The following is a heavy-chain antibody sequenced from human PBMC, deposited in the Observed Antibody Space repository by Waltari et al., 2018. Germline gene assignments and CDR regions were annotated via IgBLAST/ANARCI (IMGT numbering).Heavy chain of an antibody. CDR1: GGSISSGSYF. Sequence: QLQLQESGPGLVNPSETLSLTCTVSGGSISSGSYFRGWIRQPPGKGLEWIGSIFYSGSTYSNPSLKGRVTISVDTSKNQFSLKLSSVTAADTAVFYCARQVGSSGTPEYWGQGTLVTVSS. CDR3: ARQVGSSGTPEY. J-gene: IGHJ4*02. V-gene: IGHV4-39*01. CDR2: IFYSGST. D-gene: IGHD6-25*01.